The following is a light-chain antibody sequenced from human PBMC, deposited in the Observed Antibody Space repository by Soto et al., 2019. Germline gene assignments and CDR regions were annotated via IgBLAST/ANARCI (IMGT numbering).Light chain of an antibody. CDR1: QYINTR. CDR2: QTS. J-gene: IGKJ1*01. V-gene: IGKV3-20*01. CDR3: QQRGSSPWT. Sequence: EILLTQSPATLSSFLGDRFTLXXRASQYINTRLAWYQHRPGQAPRXLIYQTSIRAAGIPDRFSGGGSGTDFTLTISRLEPEDFAVYYCQQRGSSPWTFGQGTKVDIK.